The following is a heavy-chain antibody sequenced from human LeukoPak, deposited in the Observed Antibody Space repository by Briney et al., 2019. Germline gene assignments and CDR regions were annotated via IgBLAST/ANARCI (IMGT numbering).Heavy chain of an antibody. J-gene: IGHJ3*02. V-gene: IGHV1-2*02. CDR3: AIYLADPYDAFDI. D-gene: IGHD3-3*02. Sequence: ASVKVSCKASGYTFSGYYMHWVRQAPGQGLEWMGWINANSGGTKYAQKFQDRVTMTRDTSVSTAYMELSRLRFDDAAVYYCAIYLADPYDAFDIWGQGTMVTVSS. CDR2: INANSGGT. CDR1: GYTFSGYY.